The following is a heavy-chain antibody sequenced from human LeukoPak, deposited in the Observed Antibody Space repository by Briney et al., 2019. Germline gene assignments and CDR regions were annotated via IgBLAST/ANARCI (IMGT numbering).Heavy chain of an antibody. D-gene: IGHD3-10*01. V-gene: IGHV3-30*04. J-gene: IGHJ4*02. CDR1: GFTFSSYA. CDR2: ISYDGSNK. Sequence: QAGGSLRLSCAASGFTFSSYAMHWVRQAPGKGLEWVAVISYDGSNKYYADSVKGRFTISRDNSKNTLYLQMNSLRAEDTAVYYCARSTMVRGVIFDYWGQETLVTVSS. CDR3: ARSTMVRGVIFDY.